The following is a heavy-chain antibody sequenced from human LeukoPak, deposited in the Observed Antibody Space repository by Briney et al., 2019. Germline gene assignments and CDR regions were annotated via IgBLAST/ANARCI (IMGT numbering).Heavy chain of an antibody. CDR2: IYSGGST. CDR3: ARASGYDSSYYYGMDV. Sequence: GGSLRLSCAASGFTVSSNYMSWVRQAPGKGLEWVSVIYSGGSTYYAGSVKGRFTISRDNSKNTLYLQMNSLRAEDTAVYYCARASGYDSSYYYGMDVWGQGTTVTVSS. D-gene: IGHD5-12*01. V-gene: IGHV3-66*01. J-gene: IGHJ6*02. CDR1: GFTVSSNY.